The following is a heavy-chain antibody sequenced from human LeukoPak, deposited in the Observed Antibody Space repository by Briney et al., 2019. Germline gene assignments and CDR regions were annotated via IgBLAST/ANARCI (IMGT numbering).Heavy chain of an antibody. CDR2: IIPIFGTA. D-gene: IGHD5-24*01. Sequence: SVKVSCKASGGTFSSYAISWVRRAPGQGLEWMGGIIPIFGTANYAQKFQGRVTITADESTSTAYMELSSLRYEDTAVYYCARGEMATNNFSFWGQGTLVTVSS. CDR1: GGTFSSYA. CDR3: ARGEMATNNFSF. V-gene: IGHV1-69*13. J-gene: IGHJ4*02.